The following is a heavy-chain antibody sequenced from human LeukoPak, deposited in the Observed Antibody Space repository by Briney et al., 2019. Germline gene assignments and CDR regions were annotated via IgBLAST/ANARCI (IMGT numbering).Heavy chain of an antibody. CDR2: MNPNSGNT. Sequence: ASVKVSCKASGYTFTNYDISWVRQATGQGLEWMGLMNPNSGNTDFAQKFQGRVTMTRNISITTAYMELSALRSEDTAVYYCARGRGYDFWSNYYYFDYWGQGILVTVSS. V-gene: IGHV1-8*01. CDR1: GYTFTNYD. D-gene: IGHD3-3*01. CDR3: ARGRGYDFWSNYYYFDY. J-gene: IGHJ4*02.